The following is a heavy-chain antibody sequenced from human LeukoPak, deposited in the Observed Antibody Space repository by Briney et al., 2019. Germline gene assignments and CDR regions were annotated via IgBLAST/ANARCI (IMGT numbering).Heavy chain of an antibody. CDR3: ARGVYGRFDS. Sequence: GGSLRLSCAASGFTFTDFYMNWVRQAPGKGLEWVSWISPTSSYMYYADSVRGRFTISWDNAKNSVYLQMNRLRAEDTAVYYCARGVYGRFDSWGQGTLVTVSS. V-gene: IGHV3-21*01. CDR1: GFTFTDFY. D-gene: IGHD2/OR15-2a*01. CDR2: ISPTSSYM. J-gene: IGHJ5*01.